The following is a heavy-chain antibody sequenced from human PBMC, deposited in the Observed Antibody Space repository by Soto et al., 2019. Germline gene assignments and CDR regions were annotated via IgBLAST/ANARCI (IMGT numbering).Heavy chain of an antibody. CDR1: GGSISSSSYY. CDR2: IYYSGST. V-gene: IGHV4-39*07. CDR3: ARVIATNYFVS. D-gene: IGHD2-15*01. J-gene: IGHJ4*02. Sequence: SETLSLTCTVSGGSISSSSYYWGWIRQPPGKGLEWIGSIYYSGSTYYNPSLKSRVTISVDTSKNQFSLKLSSVTAADTAVYYCARVIATNYFVSWGQGNMVTVSS.